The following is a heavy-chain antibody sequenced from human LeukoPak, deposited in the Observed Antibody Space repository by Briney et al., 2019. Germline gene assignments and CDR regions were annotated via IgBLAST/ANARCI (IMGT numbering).Heavy chain of an antibody. CDR2: ISNDGLVT. D-gene: IGHD2/OR15-2a*01. J-gene: IGHJ4*02. CDR1: GFSFSDYV. CDR3: SRDLKWVFYDC. Sequence: GGSLRLSCVASGFSFSDYVMHWVRQAPGKGLMWVSRISNDGLVTSYADSVKGRFTISRDNARNTLYLQIDSLGAEGAAMYYWSRDLKWVFYDCCEQATLITVSS. V-gene: IGHV3-74*01.